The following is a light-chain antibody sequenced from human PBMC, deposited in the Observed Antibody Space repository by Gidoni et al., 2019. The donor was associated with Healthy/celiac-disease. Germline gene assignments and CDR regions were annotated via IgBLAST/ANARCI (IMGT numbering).Light chain of an antibody. J-gene: IGKJ2*01. V-gene: IGKV3-20*01. CDR1: QSVSSSY. CDR3: QQYGSSPYT. Sequence: EIVLTQSPGTLSLSPGERATLSCRSSQSVSSSYLAWYQQKPGQAPRLLIYGASSRATGIPDFTLTISRLEPEDCAVYYCQQYGSSPYTFGQGTKLEIK. CDR2: GAS.